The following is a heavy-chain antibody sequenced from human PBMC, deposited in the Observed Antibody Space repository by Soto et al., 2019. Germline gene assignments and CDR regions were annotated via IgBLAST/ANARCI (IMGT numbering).Heavy chain of an antibody. J-gene: IGHJ3*02. CDR3: ATGNYGTFDI. CDR2: IRTKTDGETT. D-gene: IGHD4-17*01. CDR1: GFTFKNAW. Sequence: EVQVVESGGGLVKPGGSLRLSCVASGFTFKNAWMNWVRQAPGKGLEWIGRIRTKTDGETTEYAAPIKGRFTISRDDSKNMLALQMSSLISDDTAVYYCATGNYGTFDIWGQGTMVTVSS. V-gene: IGHV3-15*01.